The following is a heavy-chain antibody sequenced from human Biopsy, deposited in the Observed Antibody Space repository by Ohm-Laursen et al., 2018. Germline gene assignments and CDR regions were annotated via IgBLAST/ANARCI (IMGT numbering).Heavy chain of an antibody. CDR1: GDTFNKYG. V-gene: IGHV1-69*04. CDR2: IIPIVDIV. J-gene: IGHJ6*02. Sequence: GASVKVSCKVSGDTFNKYGTFWVRQAPGQGLEWMGRIIPIVDIVNYAQRFQGRVTMTADKPTSTAYLDLSSLISEDTAVYYCARGGSGSGYYGMDVWGQGTTVTVSS. D-gene: IGHD3-10*01. CDR3: ARGGSGSGYYGMDV.